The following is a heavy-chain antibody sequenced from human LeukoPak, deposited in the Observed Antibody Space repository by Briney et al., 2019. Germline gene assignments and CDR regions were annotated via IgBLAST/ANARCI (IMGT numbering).Heavy chain of an antibody. CDR3: ARDLLYCSGGSCPFDY. Sequence: GASVKVSCKASGYTYTSYGISWVRQAPGQGHEWMGWISTYNGNTNYAQKLQGRVTMTTDTSTSTAYMELRSLRSDDTAVYYCARDLLYCSGGSCPFDYWGQGTLVTVSS. CDR1: GYTYTSYG. D-gene: IGHD2-15*01. J-gene: IGHJ4*02. V-gene: IGHV1-18*01. CDR2: ISTYNGNT.